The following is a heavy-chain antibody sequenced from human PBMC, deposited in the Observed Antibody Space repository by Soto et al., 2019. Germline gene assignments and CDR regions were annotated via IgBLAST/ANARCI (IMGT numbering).Heavy chain of an antibody. CDR3: ARESRGMSYYYYGMDV. Sequence: SVKVSCKASGGTFSTYAISWVRQAPGQGLEWMGGTIPIFGTPNSAQKFQDRVTITADESTSTAYMELSRLRSEDTAVYYCARESRGMSYYYYGMDVWGQGTTVTVSS. D-gene: IGHD2-15*01. J-gene: IGHJ6*02. CDR1: GGTFSTYA. V-gene: IGHV1-69*13. CDR2: TIPIFGTP.